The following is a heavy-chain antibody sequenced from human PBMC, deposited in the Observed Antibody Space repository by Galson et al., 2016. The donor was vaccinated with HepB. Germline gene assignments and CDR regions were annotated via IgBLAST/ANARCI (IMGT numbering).Heavy chain of an antibody. CDR3: TRGTLGSVATMAFDY. CDR2: IYQTGTA. D-gene: IGHD4/OR15-4a*01. V-gene: IGHV4-4*02. Sequence: ETLSLTCAVSGDSISSNYWWTWVRQFPGQGLEWIGEIYQTGTAHYNPSFTSRATISIDKSKNEISLRLASVTAADTAVYYCTRGTLGSVATMAFDYWGQGTLVTVSS. J-gene: IGHJ4*02. CDR1: GDSISSNYW.